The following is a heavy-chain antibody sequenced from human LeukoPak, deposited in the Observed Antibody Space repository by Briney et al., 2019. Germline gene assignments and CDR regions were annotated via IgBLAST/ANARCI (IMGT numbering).Heavy chain of an antibody. D-gene: IGHD3-9*01. CDR2: IKSKTDGGTT. CDR1: GFTFSNSW. CDR3: TTDYDILTGYYTPDAFDI. J-gene: IGHJ3*02. Sequence: GGSLRLSCAASGFTFSNSWMSWVRQAPGKGLEWVGRIKSKTDGGTTDYAAPVKGRFTISRADSKNTLYLQMNSLKTEDTAVYYCTTDYDILTGYYTPDAFDICGQGTMVTVSS. V-gene: IGHV3-15*01.